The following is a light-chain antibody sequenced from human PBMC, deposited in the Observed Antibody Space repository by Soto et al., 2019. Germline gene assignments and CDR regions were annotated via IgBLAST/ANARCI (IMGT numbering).Light chain of an antibody. CDR2: DVT. Sequence: QSALTQSPSASGSPGQSVTISCTGTSSDIGGYNSVSWYQQHPGKAPKVMIYDVTKRPSGVPDRFSGSKSGNTASLTVSALQAEDDADYYCSSYTDRKNLVFGTGTKLTVL. J-gene: IGLJ1*01. V-gene: IGLV2-8*01. CDR3: SSYTDRKNLV. CDR1: SSDIGGYNS.